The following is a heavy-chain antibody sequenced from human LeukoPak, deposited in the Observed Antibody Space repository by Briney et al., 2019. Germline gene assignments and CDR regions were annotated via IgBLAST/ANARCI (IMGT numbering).Heavy chain of an antibody. D-gene: IGHD1-1*01. Sequence: GGSLRLSCTASGFPFSDYGMNWVRQAPGKGLEWISYIGISSGNTKYADSVRGRFTISGDNAKNSLYLQMNSLRAEDTAVYYCARDDNYAFDNWGQGTLVSVSS. CDR2: IGISSGNT. J-gene: IGHJ4*02. CDR1: GFPFSDYG. CDR3: ARDDNYAFDN. V-gene: IGHV3-11*05.